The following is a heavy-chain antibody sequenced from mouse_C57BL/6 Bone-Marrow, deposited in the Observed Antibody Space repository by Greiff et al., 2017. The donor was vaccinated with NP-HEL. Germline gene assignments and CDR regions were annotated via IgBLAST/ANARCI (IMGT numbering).Heavy chain of an antibody. CDR1: GYTFTEYT. D-gene: IGHD2-1*01. J-gene: IGHJ3*01. CDR2: LYPGSGSI. CDR3: ARHEDYYGNHLGFAY. Sequence: QVQLQQSGAELVKPGASVKLSCKASGYTFTEYTIHWVKQRSGQGLEWIGWLYPGSGSINYNEKFKDKATLTADKSSSTAYMELSRLTSEDSAVYFCARHEDYYGNHLGFAYWGQGTLVTVSA. V-gene: IGHV1-62-2*01.